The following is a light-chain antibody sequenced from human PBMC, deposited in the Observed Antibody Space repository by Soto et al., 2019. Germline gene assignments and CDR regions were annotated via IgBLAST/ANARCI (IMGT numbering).Light chain of an antibody. CDR2: DAS. J-gene: IGKJ2*01. CDR3: LQDYNYPYT. CDR1: QDIKDD. Sequence: AIQLAQSPSSLSASVGETVTITCRASQDIKDDLGWYQQKPGEAPKLLIYDASNLQGGVPSRFSGSGSGTGFTLTISSLQPEDFATYYCLQDYNYPYTFGQGTKLEIK. V-gene: IGKV1-6*01.